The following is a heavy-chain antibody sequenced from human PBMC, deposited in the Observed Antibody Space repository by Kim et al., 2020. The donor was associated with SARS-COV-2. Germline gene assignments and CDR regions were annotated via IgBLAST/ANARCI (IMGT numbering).Heavy chain of an antibody. CDR2: INHSGST. CDR1: GGSFSGYY. Sequence: SETLSLTCAVYGGSFSGYYWSWIRQPPGKGLEWIGEINHSGSTNYNPSLKSRVTISVDTSKNQFSLKLSSVTAADTAVYYCARGQDSSGYGPGHWGQGTLVTVSS. V-gene: IGHV4-34*01. J-gene: IGHJ4*02. D-gene: IGHD3-22*01. CDR3: ARGQDSSGYGPGH.